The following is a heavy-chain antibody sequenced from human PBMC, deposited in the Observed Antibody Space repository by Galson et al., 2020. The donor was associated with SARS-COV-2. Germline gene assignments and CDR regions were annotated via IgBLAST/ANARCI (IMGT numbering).Heavy chain of an antibody. Sequence: GESLKISCEASGFTFSTNDMHWVRQITGKGLEWVSGVGTLIDTYYSDSVKGRFTISRENAKNSLYLQMDSLRAEDTGVYYCAKGDSAYEYNVMDVWGQGTTVTVSS. CDR2: VGTLIDT. CDR3: AKGDSAYEYNVMDV. CDR1: GFTFSTND. V-gene: IGHV3-13*01. D-gene: IGHD2-21*01. J-gene: IGHJ6*02.